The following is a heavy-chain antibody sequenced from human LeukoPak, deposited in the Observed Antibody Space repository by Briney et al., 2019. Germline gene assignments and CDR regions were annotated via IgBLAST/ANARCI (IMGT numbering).Heavy chain of an antibody. Sequence: SETLSLTCTVSGGSISSSSYYWGWIRQPPGKGLEWIGSIYYSWSTYYNPSLKSRVTISVDTSKNQFSLKLSSVTAADTAVYYCVGYSYGRETFDYWGQGTLVTVSS. J-gene: IGHJ4*02. CDR1: GGSISSSSYY. D-gene: IGHD5-18*01. CDR3: VGYSYGRETFDY. CDR2: IYYSWST. V-gene: IGHV4-39*01.